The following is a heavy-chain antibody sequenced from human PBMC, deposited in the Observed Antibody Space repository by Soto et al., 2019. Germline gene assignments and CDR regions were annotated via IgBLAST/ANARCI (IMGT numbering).Heavy chain of an antibody. CDR3: AKDQVVITMIVVVNGWFDP. CDR1: GFTFSSYA. CDR2: ISGSGGST. Sequence: EVQLLESGGGLVQPGGSLRLSCAASGFTFSSYAMSWVRQAPGKGLEWVSAISGSGGSTYYADSVKGRFTISRDNSKNTWYRLMNSLRAEDTGGYYCAKDQVVITMIVVVNGWFDPWGQGTLVTVSS. V-gene: IGHV3-23*01. D-gene: IGHD3-22*01. J-gene: IGHJ5*02.